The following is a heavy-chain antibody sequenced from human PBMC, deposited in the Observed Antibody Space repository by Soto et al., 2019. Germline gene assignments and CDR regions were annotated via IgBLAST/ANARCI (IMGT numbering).Heavy chain of an antibody. CDR3: ARVGEDSSGYYYFDY. CDR2: INSDGSST. V-gene: IGHV3-74*01. D-gene: IGHD3-22*01. CDR1: GFTFSSYW. J-gene: IGHJ4*02. Sequence: EVQLVESGGGLVQPGGSLRLSCAASGFTFSSYWMHWVRQAPGKGLVWVSRINSDGSSTSYADSVKGRFTISRDNAKNTLYLQMNSLRAEDTAVYYCARVGEDSSGYYYFDYWGQGTLVTVSS.